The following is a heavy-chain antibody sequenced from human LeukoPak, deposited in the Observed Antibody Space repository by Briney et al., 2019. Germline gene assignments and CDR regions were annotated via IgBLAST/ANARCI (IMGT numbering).Heavy chain of an antibody. CDR3: ARLRPLLDQLLCFALDA. D-gene: IGHD2-2*01. CDR2: IHYSGST. CDR1: NGSIRSHF. V-gene: IGHV4-59*11. Sequence: SETLSLTCTVSNGSIRSHFWTWVRKPPGKGLEWIGYIHYSGSTNYNPSLKSRVSMSLDTSKNQFSLKLNSVTAADTAMFYCARLRPLLDQLLCFALDAWGQGTLGTVSS. J-gene: IGHJ5*02.